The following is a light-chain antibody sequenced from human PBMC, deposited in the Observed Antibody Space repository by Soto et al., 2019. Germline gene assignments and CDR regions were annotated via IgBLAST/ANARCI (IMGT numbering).Light chain of an antibody. CDR3: CSYTSDLTPYV. Sequence: QSVLTQPASVSGSPGQSITISCTGTSSDIGGRDDVSWYQQHPGKVPKLLIYGVTDRPSGVSNRFSGSKSGNVASLTISGLQAEDEADYYCCSYTSDLTPYVFGTGTKVTVL. J-gene: IGLJ1*01. V-gene: IGLV2-14*03. CDR2: GVT. CDR1: SSDIGGRDD.